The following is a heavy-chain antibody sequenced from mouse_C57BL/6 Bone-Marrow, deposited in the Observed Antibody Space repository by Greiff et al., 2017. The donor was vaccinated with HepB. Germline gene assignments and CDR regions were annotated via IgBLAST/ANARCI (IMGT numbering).Heavy chain of an antibody. CDR3: ARGDDYDRFAY. V-gene: IGHV5-17*01. J-gene: IGHJ3*01. D-gene: IGHD2-4*01. CDR1: GFTFSDYG. Sequence: EVNVVESGGGLVKPGGSLKLSCAASGFTFSDYGMHWVRQAPEKGLEWVAYISSGSSTIYYADTVKGRFTISRDNAKNTLFLQMTSLRSEDTAMYYCARGDDYDRFAYWGQGTLVTVSA. CDR2: ISSGSSTI.